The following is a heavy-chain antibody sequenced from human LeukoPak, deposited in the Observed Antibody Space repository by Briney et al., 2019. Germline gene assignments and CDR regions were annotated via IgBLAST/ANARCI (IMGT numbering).Heavy chain of an antibody. CDR2: IYHSGST. V-gene: IGHV4-38-2*02. Sequence: SETLSLTCTVSGYSISNGYYWVWIRQPPGKGLEWIGIIYHSGSTRYSPSLKSRVTMSVDTSKNQVSLRLTSVTAADTAFYYCTRADSSGWVSVDYWGQGTLVTVSS. CDR1: GYSISNGYY. J-gene: IGHJ4*02. CDR3: TRADSSGWVSVDY. D-gene: IGHD6-19*01.